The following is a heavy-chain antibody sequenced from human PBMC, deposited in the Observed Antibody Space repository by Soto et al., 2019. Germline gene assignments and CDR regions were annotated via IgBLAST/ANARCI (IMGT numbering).Heavy chain of an antibody. D-gene: IGHD7-27*01. CDR2: ISGSGGST. CDR1: GFTFSSYA. J-gene: IGHJ6*02. V-gene: IGHV3-23*01. Sequence: GGSLRLSCAASGFTFSSYAMSWVRQAPGKGLEWVSAISGSGGSTYYADSVKGRFTISRDNSKNTLYLQMNSLRAEDTAVYYCAKTPELGSYYYYYGMDVWGQGTTVTVSS. CDR3: AKTPELGSYYYYYGMDV.